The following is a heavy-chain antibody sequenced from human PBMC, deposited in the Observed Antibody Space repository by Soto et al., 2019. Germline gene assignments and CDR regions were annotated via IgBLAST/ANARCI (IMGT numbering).Heavy chain of an antibody. CDR2: ISAYNGNT. J-gene: IGHJ6*02. CDR3: ASSVGIAVAGNSGMDV. V-gene: IGHV1-18*01. CDR1: GYTFTSYG. D-gene: IGHD6-19*01. Sequence: ASVKVSCKASGYTFTSYGICWGRQAPGQGLEWMGWISAYNGNTNYAQKLQGRVTMPTDTTPSTAYMERRSLRSDDTAVYYCASSVGIAVAGNSGMDVWGQGTTVTVSS.